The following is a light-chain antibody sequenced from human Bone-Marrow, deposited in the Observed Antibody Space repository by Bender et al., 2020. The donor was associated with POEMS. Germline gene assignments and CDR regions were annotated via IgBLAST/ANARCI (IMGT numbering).Light chain of an antibody. V-gene: IGLV2-14*02. CDR3: SSYTTSSLWM. J-gene: IGLJ3*02. Sequence: QSALTQPASVSGSPGQSITISCTGTSSDVGSYNLVAWYQQHPGKAPKLMIYEGSKRPSGISNRFSGSKSGNTASLTISGLQGEDEADYFCSSYTTSSLWMFGRGTKVTVL. CDR2: EGS. CDR1: SSDVGSYNL.